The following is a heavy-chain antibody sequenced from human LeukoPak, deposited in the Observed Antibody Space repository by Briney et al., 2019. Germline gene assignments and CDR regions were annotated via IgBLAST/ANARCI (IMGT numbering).Heavy chain of an antibody. Sequence: GGSLRLSCAASGFTFSSYGMHWVRQAPGKGLEWVAFIRYDGSNKYYADSVKGRFTISRDNSKNTLYLQMNSLRAEETAVYYRAKTYYNILTGHDYWGQGTLVTVSS. J-gene: IGHJ4*02. CDR1: GFTFSSYG. CDR2: IRYDGSNK. D-gene: IGHD3-9*01. CDR3: AKTYYNILTGHDY. V-gene: IGHV3-30*02.